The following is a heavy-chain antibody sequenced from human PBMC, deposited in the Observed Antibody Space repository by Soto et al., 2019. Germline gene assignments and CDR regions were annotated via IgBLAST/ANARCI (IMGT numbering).Heavy chain of an antibody. V-gene: IGHV1-69*02. J-gene: IGHJ4*02. Sequence: QVQLVQSGAEVKKPGSSVKVSCKASGGTFSSYTISWVRQAPGQGLGWMGRIIPILGIANYAQKFQGRGTXXAQKSTSTAYMELSSLRSEDRAVYYCASRYDSSDYWGQGTLVTVSS. D-gene: IGHD3-22*01. CDR2: IIPILGIA. CDR3: ASRYDSSDY. CDR1: GGTFSSYT.